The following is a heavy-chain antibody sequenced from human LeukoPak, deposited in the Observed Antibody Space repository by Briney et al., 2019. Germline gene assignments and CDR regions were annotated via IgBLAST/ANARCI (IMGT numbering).Heavy chain of an antibody. CDR2: IGQDGSVK. Sequence: GGSLRLSFAPSGFRLTGYWMTCVRQAPGKGREWVGNIGQDGSVKNYADSVKGRFTISRDNAKNSVFLQMNSLRAEDTAFYYCGNQCSGGICPENWGRGTLVTVSS. D-gene: IGHD2-15*01. CDR1: GFRLTGYW. CDR3: GNQCSGGICPEN. V-gene: IGHV3-7*01. J-gene: IGHJ4*02.